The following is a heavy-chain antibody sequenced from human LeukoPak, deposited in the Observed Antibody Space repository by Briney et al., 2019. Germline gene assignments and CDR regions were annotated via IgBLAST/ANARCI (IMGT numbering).Heavy chain of an antibody. D-gene: IGHD5-12*01. V-gene: IGHV1-18*01. CDR1: GYTFTGYG. CDR2: ISAYNGNT. Sequence: ASVKVSCKASGYTFTGYGISWVRQAPGQGLEWMGWISAYNGNTNYAQKLQGRVTMTTDTSTSTAYMELRSLRSDDTAVYYCARHSGYDAHYYGMDVWGQGTTITVSS. CDR3: ARHSGYDAHYYGMDV. J-gene: IGHJ6*02.